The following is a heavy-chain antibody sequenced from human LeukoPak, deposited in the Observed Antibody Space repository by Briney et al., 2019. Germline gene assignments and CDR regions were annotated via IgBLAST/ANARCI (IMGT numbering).Heavy chain of an antibody. CDR1: GGSISSSSYY. CDR2: IYYSGST. CDR3: ARGSNLLRTLDY. V-gene: IGHV4-39*01. J-gene: IGHJ4*02. D-gene: IGHD3-10*01. Sequence: PSETLSLTXTVSGGSISSSSYYWGWIRQPPGKGLAWIGSIYYSGSTYYNPSLKSRVTISVDTPKSQFSLKLSSVTAADTAVYYCARGSNLLRTLDYWGQGTLVTVSS.